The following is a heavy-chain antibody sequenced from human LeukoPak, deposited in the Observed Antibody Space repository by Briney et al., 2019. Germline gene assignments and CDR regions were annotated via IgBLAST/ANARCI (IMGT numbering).Heavy chain of an antibody. CDR2: IWYDGSNK. J-gene: IGHJ4*02. D-gene: IGHD6-19*01. CDR3: ARDGSSGWYWVDY. V-gene: IGHV3-33*01. Sequence: GGSLRLSCAAAGFNFSDFGMHWVRMASGNGPQLVAVIWYDGSNKYYADSVKGRFTISRDNSKNTLYLQMNSLRAEDTAVYYCARDGSSGWYWVDYWGQGTLVTVSS. CDR1: GFNFSDFG.